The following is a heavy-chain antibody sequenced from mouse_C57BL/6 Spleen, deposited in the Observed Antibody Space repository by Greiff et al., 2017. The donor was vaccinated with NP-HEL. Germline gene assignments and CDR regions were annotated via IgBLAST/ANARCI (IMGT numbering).Heavy chain of an antibody. CDR2: ISYDGSN. J-gene: IGHJ3*01. Sequence: EVKLQESGPGLVKPSQSLSLTCSVTGYSITSGYYWNWIRQFPGNELEWMGYISYDGSNNYNPSLKNRISITRDTSKNQFFLKLNSVTTEDTATYYCAIRGDSAWFAYWGQGTLVTVSA. D-gene: IGHD3-3*01. V-gene: IGHV3-6*01. CDR3: AIRGDSAWFAY. CDR1: GYSITSGYY.